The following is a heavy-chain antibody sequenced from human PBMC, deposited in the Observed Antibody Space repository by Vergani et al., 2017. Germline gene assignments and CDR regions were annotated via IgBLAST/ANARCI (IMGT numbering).Heavy chain of an antibody. CDR1: GYTFINYW. Sequence: EVQLVQSGAEVKKPGESLKISCKGSGYTFINYWIGWVRQMPGKGLEWMGIIYPGDSDTRYSPSFQGQVTISADKSISTAYLQWSSLKASDTAMYYCARHKPSRDNWFDPWGQGTLVTVSS. V-gene: IGHV5-51*01. J-gene: IGHJ5*02. D-gene: IGHD1-14*01. CDR3: ARHKPSRDNWFDP. CDR2: IYPGDSDT.